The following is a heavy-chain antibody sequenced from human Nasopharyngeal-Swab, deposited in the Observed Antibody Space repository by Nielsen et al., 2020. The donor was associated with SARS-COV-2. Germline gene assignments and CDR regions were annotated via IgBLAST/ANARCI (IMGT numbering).Heavy chain of an antibody. V-gene: IGHV3-33*01. Sequence: VRQAPGKGLEWVAVIWYDGSNKYYADSVKGRFTISRDNSKNTLYLQMNSLRAEDTAVYYCARDFPLYGSGSYYNVDWGQGTPVTVSS. J-gene: IGHJ4*02. D-gene: IGHD3-10*01. CDR3: ARDFPLYGSGSYYNVD. CDR2: IWYDGSNK.